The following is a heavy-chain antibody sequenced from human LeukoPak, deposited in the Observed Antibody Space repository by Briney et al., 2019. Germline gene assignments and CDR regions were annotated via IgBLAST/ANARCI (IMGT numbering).Heavy chain of an antibody. CDR1: GFTFSSYW. Sequence: GGSLRLSCAASGFTFSSYWMSWVRQAPGKGLEWVANIKQDGSEKYYVDSVKGRFTISRDNAKNSLHLQMNSLRAEDTAVYYCASGYYDFWSGYSHSYYFDYWGQGTLVTVSS. CDR3: ASGYYDFWSGYSHSYYFDY. D-gene: IGHD3-3*01. V-gene: IGHV3-7*01. CDR2: IKQDGSEK. J-gene: IGHJ4*02.